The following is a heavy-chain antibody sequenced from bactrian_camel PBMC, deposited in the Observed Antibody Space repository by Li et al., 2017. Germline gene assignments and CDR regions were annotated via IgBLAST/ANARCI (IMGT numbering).Heavy chain of an antibody. CDR2: INSGGSTT. V-gene: IGHV3S25*01. Sequence: LVESGGGLVRPGGSLRLSCAASGFVLSNYWLYWVRQAAGKGLEWVSSINSGGSTTHYADSVKGRFTISRDNAKNTVFLQMNSLKPEDTAVYYCVRNYFTKQGAFGYWGQGTQVTVS. CDR1: GFVLSNYW. CDR3: VRNYFTKQGAFGY. D-gene: IGHD2*01. J-gene: IGHJ6*01.